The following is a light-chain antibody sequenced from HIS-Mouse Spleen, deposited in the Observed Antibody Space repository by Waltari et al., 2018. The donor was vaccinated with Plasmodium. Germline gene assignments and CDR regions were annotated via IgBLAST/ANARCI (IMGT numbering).Light chain of an antibody. CDR1: QSVSSRY. Sequence: EIVLTQSPGTLSLSPGERATLSCRASQSVSSRYLAGYQQKPGQAPRLLIYGASSRATGIPDRFSGSGSGTDFTLTISRLEPEDFAVYYCQQYGSSPYTFGQGTKLEIK. J-gene: IGKJ2*01. CDR3: QQYGSSPYT. CDR2: GAS. V-gene: IGKV3-20*01.